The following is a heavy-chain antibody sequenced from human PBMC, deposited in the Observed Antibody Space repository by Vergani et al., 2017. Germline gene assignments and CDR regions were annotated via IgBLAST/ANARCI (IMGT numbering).Heavy chain of an antibody. V-gene: IGHV3-30-3*01. CDR1: GFTFSSYA. CDR3: ARGGSEEWLLNY. CDR2: ISYDGSNK. D-gene: IGHD5-12*01. Sequence: QVQLVESGGGVVQPGRSLRLSCAASGFTFSSYAMHWVRQAPGKGLEWVAVISYDGSNKYYADSVKGRFTISRDNSKNTLYLQMSSLRAEDTAVYYCARGGSEEWLLNYWGQGTLVTVSS. J-gene: IGHJ4*02.